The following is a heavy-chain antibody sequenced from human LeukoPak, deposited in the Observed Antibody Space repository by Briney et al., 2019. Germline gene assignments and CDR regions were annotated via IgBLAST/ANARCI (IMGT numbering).Heavy chain of an antibody. CDR1: GFTVSSNY. J-gene: IGHJ4*02. CDR2: IYSGGST. V-gene: IGHV3-53*01. D-gene: IGHD1-14*01. Sequence: PGGSLRLSCAASGFTVSSNYMSWVRQAPGKGLEWVSVIYSGGSTYYADSVKGRFTISRDNSKNTLYLQMNSLRAEDTAVYYCASSLTFRDPPWYWGQGTLVTVFS. CDR3: ASSLTFRDPPWY.